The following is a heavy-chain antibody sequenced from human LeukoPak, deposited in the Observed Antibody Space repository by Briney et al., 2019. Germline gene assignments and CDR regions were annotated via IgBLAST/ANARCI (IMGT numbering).Heavy chain of an antibody. CDR2: IYYSGST. Sequence: SETLSLTCTVSGGSLTSYYWSWIRQPPGKGLEWIGYIYYSGSTNYNPSLKSRVTMSVDTSKNLFSLKLSSVTAADTAVYHCARQGSDCSGGSCYYYYFDYWGQGTLVTVSS. D-gene: IGHD2-15*01. J-gene: IGHJ4*02. CDR1: GGSLTSYY. CDR3: ARQGSDCSGGSCYYYYFDY. V-gene: IGHV4-59*08.